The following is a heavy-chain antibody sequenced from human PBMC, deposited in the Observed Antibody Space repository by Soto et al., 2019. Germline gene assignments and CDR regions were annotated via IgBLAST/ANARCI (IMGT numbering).Heavy chain of an antibody. CDR1: GFTFSSYW. CDR3: ARGLVCTSCYFYYYYMDV. CDR2: IKQDGSEK. D-gene: IGHD2-2*01. J-gene: IGHJ6*03. Sequence: GGSLRLSCGASGFTFSSYWMSWVRQAPGKGLEWVANIKQDGSEKYYVDSVKGRFTISRDNAKNSLYLQMNSLRAEDTAVYYCARGLVCTSCYFYYYYMDVWGKGTTVTVSS. V-gene: IGHV3-7*01.